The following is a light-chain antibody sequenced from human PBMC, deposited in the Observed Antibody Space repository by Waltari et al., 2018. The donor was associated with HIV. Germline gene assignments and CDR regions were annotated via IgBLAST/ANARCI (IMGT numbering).Light chain of an antibody. Sequence: QSALTQPPSVSGSPGQSVSISCSGTTSDVGFYDYVSWYQQYPGKAPKLIIFDVTLPPSWVPARFSGSKSGNTASLTISGLQTEDEADYFCCAYAAGHVSYVFGNGTAVAVL. J-gene: IGLJ1*01. CDR2: DVT. V-gene: IGLV2-11*01. CDR1: TSDVGFYDY. CDR3: CAYAAGHVSYV.